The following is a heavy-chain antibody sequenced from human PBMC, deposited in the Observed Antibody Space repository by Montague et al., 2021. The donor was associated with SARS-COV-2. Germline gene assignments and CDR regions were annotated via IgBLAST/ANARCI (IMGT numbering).Heavy chain of an antibody. CDR2: IYWGDEK. CDR3: VHYASGSYYFHY. Sequence: PALVKPTQTLTLTCTFSGSSITTSTMGVGWIRQPPGKALEWLALIYWGDEKRFSSSLKSRLTITKDTFKDQVVLRMTNMDPVDTATYYCVHYASGSYYFHYWGQGTLVTVSS. V-gene: IGHV2-5*02. CDR1: GSSITTSTMG. D-gene: IGHD3-10*01. J-gene: IGHJ4*02.